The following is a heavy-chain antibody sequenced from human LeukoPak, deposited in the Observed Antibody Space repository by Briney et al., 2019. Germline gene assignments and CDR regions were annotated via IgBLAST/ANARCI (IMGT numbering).Heavy chain of an antibody. CDR2: FPSDGGNR. V-gene: IGHV3-30*03. J-gene: IGHJ4*02. CDR1: GFTLSTHG. CDR3: ARDRDSVGYDL. D-gene: IGHD3-22*01. Sequence: GRSLRLSCEASGFTLSTHGMHWVRQAPGKGLEWVAVFPSDGGNRNYADSVKGRFTISRDSSRSTLYLQMNNLGAEDTAVYYCARDRDSVGYDLWGLGTLVTVSA.